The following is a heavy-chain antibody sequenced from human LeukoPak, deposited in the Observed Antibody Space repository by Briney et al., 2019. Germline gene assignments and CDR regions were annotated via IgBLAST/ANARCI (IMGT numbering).Heavy chain of an antibody. D-gene: IGHD2-2*02. CDR3: ARDHSVVVPAAINYYYGMDV. Sequence: ASVKVSCKASGYTFTGYYMHWVRQAPGQGLEWMGWINPNSGGTNYAQKFQGRVTMTRDTSISTAYMELSGLRSDDTAVYYCARDHSVVVPAAINYYYGMDVWGQGTTVTVSS. CDR1: GYTFTGYY. CDR2: INPNSGGT. V-gene: IGHV1-2*02. J-gene: IGHJ6*02.